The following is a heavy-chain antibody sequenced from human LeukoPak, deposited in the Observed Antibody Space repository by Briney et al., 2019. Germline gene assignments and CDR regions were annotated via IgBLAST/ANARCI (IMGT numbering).Heavy chain of an antibody. CDR2: ISAYNGNT. V-gene: IGHV1-18*01. Sequence: GASVKVSCKASGYTFTSYGISWVRQAPGQGLEWMGWISAYNGNTNYAQKLQGRVTMTTDTSTSTAYMELRSLRSDDTAVYYCARRGSRYSGYDYGGPGSGGYYFDYWGQGTLVTVSS. D-gene: IGHD5-12*01. CDR3: ARRGSRYSGYDYGGPGSGGYYFDY. J-gene: IGHJ4*02. CDR1: GYTFTSYG.